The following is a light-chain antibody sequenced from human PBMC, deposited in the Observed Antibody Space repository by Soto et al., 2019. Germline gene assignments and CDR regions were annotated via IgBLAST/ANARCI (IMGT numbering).Light chain of an antibody. Sequence: DIQSTQSPSTLSASVGDSVTITCRASQSISTWLAWYQQKPGKAPKLLIYDASSLEGGVPSRFSGSGSGTEFTLTISGLQPDDFATYYCQQYNSFSWTFGQGTKVDIK. CDR2: DAS. V-gene: IGKV1-5*01. J-gene: IGKJ1*01. CDR3: QQYNSFSWT. CDR1: QSISTW.